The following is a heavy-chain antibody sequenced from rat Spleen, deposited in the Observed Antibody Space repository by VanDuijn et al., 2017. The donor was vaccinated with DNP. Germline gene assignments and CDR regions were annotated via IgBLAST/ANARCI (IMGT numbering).Heavy chain of an antibody. V-gene: IGHV5-7*01. CDR2: ISYDGSST. J-gene: IGHJ2*01. Sequence: EVQLVESGGGLVQPGRSLKLSCAASGFTFSDHNMAWVRQAPRKGLEWVATISYDGSSTYYRDSVRGRFTISRDNAKSTLYLQMDSLRSEDTATYYCARPDYWGQGVMVTVSS. CDR1: GFTFSDHN. CDR3: ARPDY.